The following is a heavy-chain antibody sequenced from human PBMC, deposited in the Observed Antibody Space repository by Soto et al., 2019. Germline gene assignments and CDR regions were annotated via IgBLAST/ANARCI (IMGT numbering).Heavy chain of an antibody. CDR2: IYYSGST. J-gene: IGHJ2*01. V-gene: IGHV4-39*01. D-gene: IGHD1-1*01. Sequence: GKGLEWIGSIYYSGSTYYNPSLKSRVTISVDTSKNQFSLKLSSVTAADTAVYYFFFQAEDGRRCTVPVSAVLRNRSSDL. CDR3: FFQAEDGRRCTVPVSAVLRNRSSDL.